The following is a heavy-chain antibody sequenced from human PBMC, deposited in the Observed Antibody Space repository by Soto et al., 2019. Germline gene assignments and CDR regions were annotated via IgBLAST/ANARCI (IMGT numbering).Heavy chain of an antibody. CDR3: ARAEGYCSGGSCYSKY. CDR2: INHSGST. J-gene: IGHJ4*02. Sequence: PSETLSLTCAVYGGSFSGYYWSWIRQPPGKGLEWIGEINHSGSTNYNPSLKSRVTILVDTSKNQFSLKLSSVTAADTAVYYCARAEGYCSGGSCYSKYWGQGTLVTVSS. V-gene: IGHV4-34*01. CDR1: GGSFSGYY. D-gene: IGHD2-15*01.